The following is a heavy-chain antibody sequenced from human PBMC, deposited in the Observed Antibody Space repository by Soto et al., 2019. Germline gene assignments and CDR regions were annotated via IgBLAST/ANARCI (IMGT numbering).Heavy chain of an antibody. J-gene: IGHJ5*02. Sequence: LSLTSXFSFCSFTIGVHCWNCILLSPEKGLEWIGCIYHSGTTHYNPSLQSRVTMSVDTSKNQFSLKLSSVTAADTAIYYCARDRRIRGWVETWGQGTRVKVSS. CDR2: IYHSGTT. CDR3: ARDRRIRGWVET. V-gene: IGHV4-30-2*06. CDR1: FCSFTIGVHC. D-gene: IGHD6-19*01.